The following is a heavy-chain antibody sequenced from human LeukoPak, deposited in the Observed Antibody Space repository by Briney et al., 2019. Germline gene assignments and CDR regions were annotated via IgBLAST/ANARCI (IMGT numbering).Heavy chain of an antibody. D-gene: IGHD4-17*01. V-gene: IGHV7-4-1*02. J-gene: IGHJ6*02. Sequence: ASVKVSCKASGYTFTSYAMNWVRQAPGQGLEWMGWINTNTGNPTYAQGFTGRFVFSLDTSVSTAYLQISSLKAEDTAVYYCAGSTVTTFLDYYYGMDVWGQGTTVTVSS. CDR2: INTNTGNP. CDR1: GYTFTSYA. CDR3: AGSTVTTFLDYYYGMDV.